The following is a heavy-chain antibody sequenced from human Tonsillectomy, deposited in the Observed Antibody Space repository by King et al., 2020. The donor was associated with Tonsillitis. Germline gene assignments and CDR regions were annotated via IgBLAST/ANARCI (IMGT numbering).Heavy chain of an antibody. V-gene: IGHV1-69*06. D-gene: IGHD3-22*01. CDR2: ILPIFGTT. Sequence: GQLVQSGAAVKKPGSSVKVSCKASGDIFSNYAVSWVRQAPGQGLEWMGGILPIFGTTKYSQKFRVRLKITADRSTSTVFLDLSSLRSEDTAMYYCASFSYYSDGSGSYFDFWGQGTLLTVSS. CDR3: ASFSYYSDGSGSYFDF. J-gene: IGHJ4*02. CDR1: GDIFSNYA.